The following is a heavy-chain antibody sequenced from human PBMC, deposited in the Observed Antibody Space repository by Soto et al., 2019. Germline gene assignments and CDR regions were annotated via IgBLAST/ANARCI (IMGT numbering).Heavy chain of an antibody. CDR3: AREYVSGYYYGSFEAFDI. D-gene: IGHD3-22*01. J-gene: IGHJ3*02. Sequence: SETLSLTCTVSGGSISSYYWSWIRQPPGKGLEWIGYIYYSGSTYYNPSLKSRVTISVDTSKNQFSLKLSSVTAADTAVYYCAREYVSGYYYGSFEAFDIWGQGTMVTVSS. CDR2: IYYSGST. CDR1: GGSISSYY. V-gene: IGHV4-59*12.